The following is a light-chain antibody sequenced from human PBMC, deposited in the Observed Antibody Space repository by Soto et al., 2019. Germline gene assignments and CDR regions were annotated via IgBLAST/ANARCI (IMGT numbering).Light chain of an antibody. Sequence: QSALTQPASVSGSPGQSITISCTGTSSDVGAYNYVSWYQQHPGRAPKLLMSDVSDRPSGVSNRFSGSKSGNTASLTISGVQAEDEAYHYCSSYTGSSTLYVFGTGTKLTVL. V-gene: IGLV2-14*03. CDR1: SSDVGAYNY. CDR3: SSYTGSSTLYV. CDR2: DVS. J-gene: IGLJ1*01.